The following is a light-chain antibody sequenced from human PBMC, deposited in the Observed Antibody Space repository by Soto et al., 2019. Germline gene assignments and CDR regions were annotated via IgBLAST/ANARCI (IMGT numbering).Light chain of an antibody. CDR3: QQYYSSPT. Sequence: DIQMTQSPSSLSASVGDRVTITCQESQDISNYLNWYQQKPGKAPKLLIYAASTLQSGVPSRFSGSGSGTDFTLTISCLQSEDFATYYCQQYYSSPTFGQGTRLEIK. CDR2: AAS. V-gene: IGKV1-39*01. J-gene: IGKJ5*01. CDR1: QDISNY.